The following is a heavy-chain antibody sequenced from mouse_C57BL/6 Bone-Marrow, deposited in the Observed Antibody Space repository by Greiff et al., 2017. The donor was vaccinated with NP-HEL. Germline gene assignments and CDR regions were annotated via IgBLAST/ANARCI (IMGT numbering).Heavy chain of an antibody. CDR1: GYTFTSYG. J-gene: IGHJ4*01. CDR2: IYPRSGNT. V-gene: IGHV1-81*01. CDR3: ARAIYYDYHYAMDY. D-gene: IGHD2-4*01. Sequence: QVQLKESGAELARPGASVKLSCKASGYTFTSYGISWVKQRTGQGLEWIGVIYPRSGNTYYNEKFKGKATLTADKSSSTAYMELRSLTSEDSAVYFCARAIYYDYHYAMDYWGQGTSVTVSS.